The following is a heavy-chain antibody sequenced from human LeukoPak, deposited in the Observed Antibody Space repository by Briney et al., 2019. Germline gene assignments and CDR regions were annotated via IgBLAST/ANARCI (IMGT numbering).Heavy chain of an antibody. J-gene: IGHJ4*02. V-gene: IGHV1-69*13. CDR3: ARGRWSMAVADYYLDY. CDR1: GGTFSSYA. CDR2: IIPIFGTA. Sequence: SVKVSCKASGGTFSSYAISRVRQAPGQGLEWMGGIIPIFGTANYAQKFQGRVTITADESTSTAYMELASLRSEDTTVYYCARGRWSMAVADYYLDYWGQGTQVTVSS. D-gene: IGHD6-19*01.